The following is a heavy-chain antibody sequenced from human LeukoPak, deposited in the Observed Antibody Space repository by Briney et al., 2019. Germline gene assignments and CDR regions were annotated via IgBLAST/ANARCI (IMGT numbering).Heavy chain of an antibody. CDR2: INPNSGGT. CDR3: ARDQTSREYSYGPYYYYYMDV. Sequence: ASVKVSCKASGYTFTSYGISWVRQAPGQGLEWMGWINPNSGGTNYAQKFQGRVTMTRDTSISTAYMELSRLRSDDTAVYYCARDQTSREYSYGPYYYYYMDVWGKGTTVTVSS. D-gene: IGHD5-18*01. CDR1: GYTFTSYG. V-gene: IGHV1-2*02. J-gene: IGHJ6*03.